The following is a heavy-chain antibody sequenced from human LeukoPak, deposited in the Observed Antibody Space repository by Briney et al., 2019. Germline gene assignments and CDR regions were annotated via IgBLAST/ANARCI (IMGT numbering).Heavy chain of an antibody. V-gene: IGHV4-59*01. CDR2: IYYSGST. J-gene: IGHJ1*01. Sequence: SETLSLTCTVSGGSISNYYWSWIRQPPGKGLEWIGYIYYSGSTNYNPSLKSRVTISVDTSKNQFSLKLSSVTAADTAVYHCARDHYYDSSGYTFRYWGQGTLVTVSS. CDR3: ARDHYYDSSGYTFRY. CDR1: GGSISNYY. D-gene: IGHD3-22*01.